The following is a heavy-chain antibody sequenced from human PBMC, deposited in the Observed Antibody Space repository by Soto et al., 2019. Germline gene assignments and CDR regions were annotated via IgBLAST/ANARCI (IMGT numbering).Heavy chain of an antibody. J-gene: IGHJ6*03. Sequence: PSETLSLTCAVSGGSISSGGYSWSWIRQPPGKGLEWIGYIYHSGSTYYNPSLKSRVTISVDRSKNQFSLKLSSVTAADTAVYYCARAQYYDILYYYMDVWGKGTTVTVSS. CDR3: ARAQYYDILYYYMDV. V-gene: IGHV4-30-2*01. CDR1: GGSISSGGYS. D-gene: IGHD3-9*01. CDR2: IYHSGST.